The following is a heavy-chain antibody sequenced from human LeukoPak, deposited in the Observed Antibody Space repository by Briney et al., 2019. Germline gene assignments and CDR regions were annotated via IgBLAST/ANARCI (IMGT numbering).Heavy chain of an antibody. CDR3: AKDADYCSSTSCYDTYFDY. J-gene: IGHJ4*02. CDR1: GFTFSSYA. V-gene: IGHV3-23*01. Sequence: GGSLRLSCAASGFTFSSYAMSWVRQAPGRWLEWVSAISSSGGSTYYADSVKGRFTISRDNSKNTLYLQMNSLRAEDTAVYYCAKDADYCSSTSCYDTYFDYWGQGTLVTVSS. CDR2: ISSSGGST. D-gene: IGHD2-2*01.